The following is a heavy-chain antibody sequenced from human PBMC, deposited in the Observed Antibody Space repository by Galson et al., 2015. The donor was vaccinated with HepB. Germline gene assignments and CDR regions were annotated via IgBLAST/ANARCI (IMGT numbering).Heavy chain of an antibody. J-gene: IGHJ3*02. CDR2: IIPIFGTA. CDR3: ARDRLALGDAFDI. CDR1: GGTFSRYA. D-gene: IGHD5-12*01. Sequence: SVKVSCKASGGTFSRYAISWVRQAPGQGLEWMGGIIPIFGTANYAQKFQGRVTITADESTGTAYMELSSLRSEDTAVYYCARDRLALGDAFDIWGQGTMVTVSS. V-gene: IGHV1-69*13.